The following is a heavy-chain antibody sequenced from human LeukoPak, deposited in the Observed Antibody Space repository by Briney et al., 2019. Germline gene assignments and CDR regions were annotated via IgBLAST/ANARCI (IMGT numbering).Heavy chain of an antibody. Sequence: ASVKVSCKASGGTFSSYAISWVRQAPGQGLEWMGWISAYNGSTNYAQKFQGRVTMTTDTSTSTAYMELRSLRSDDTAVYYCARLACSTTNCYNWFDPWGQGTLVTVSS. J-gene: IGHJ5*02. D-gene: IGHD2-2*01. CDR1: GGTFSSYA. V-gene: IGHV1-18*01. CDR2: ISAYNGST. CDR3: ARLACSTTNCYNWFDP.